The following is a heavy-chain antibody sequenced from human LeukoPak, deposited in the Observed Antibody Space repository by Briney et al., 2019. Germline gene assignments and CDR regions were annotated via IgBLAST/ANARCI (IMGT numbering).Heavy chain of an antibody. CDR3: AIMTGYYSDAFDI. J-gene: IGHJ3*02. D-gene: IGHD3-9*01. CDR2: INHSGST. V-gene: IGHV4-34*01. CDR1: GGSFGGYY. Sequence: SETLSLTCAVYGGSFGGYYWSWIRQPPGKGLEWIGEINHSGSTNYNPSLKSRVTISVDTSKNQFSLKLSSVTAADTAVYYCAIMTGYYSDAFDIWGQGTMVTVSS.